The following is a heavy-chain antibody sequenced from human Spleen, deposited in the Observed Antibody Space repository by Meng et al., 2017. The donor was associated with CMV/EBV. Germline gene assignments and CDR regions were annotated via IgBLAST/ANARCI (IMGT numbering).Heavy chain of an antibody. CDR1: GFTFSNYW. CDR3: AKSITVGYYYYGMDV. D-gene: IGHD5-12*01. CDR2: INQDGSEK. J-gene: IGHJ6*02. Sequence: GGSLRLSCAASGFTFSNYWMSWVRQAPGKGLEWVANINQDGSEKYYVDSVKGRFTFSRDNARNSLFLQMNTLRPEDTAVYYCAKSITVGYYYYGMDVWGQGTTVTVSS. V-gene: IGHV3-7*01.